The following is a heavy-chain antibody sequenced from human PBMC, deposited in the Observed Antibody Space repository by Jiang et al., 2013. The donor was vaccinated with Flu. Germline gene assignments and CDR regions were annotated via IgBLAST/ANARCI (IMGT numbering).Heavy chain of an antibody. CDR1: GGSISSNSYY. J-gene: IGHJ2*01. Sequence: GSGLVKPSETLSLTCTVSGGSISSNSYYWGWVRQPPGKGLEWIGSIYYSGTTYYSPSLKSRVTISIDTSKSQFSLKLSSVTAADTAVFYCARLISGWYFDLWGRGTLVTVSS. V-gene: IGHV4-39*07. CDR2: IYYSGTT. CDR3: ARLISGWYFDL.